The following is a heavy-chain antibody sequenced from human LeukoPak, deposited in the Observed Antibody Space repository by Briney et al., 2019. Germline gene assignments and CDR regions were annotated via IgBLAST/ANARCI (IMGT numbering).Heavy chain of an antibody. CDR2: IIPIFGTA. CDR3: ARVFTMVRGAFDP. V-gene: IGHV1-69*13. J-gene: IGHJ5*02. CDR1: GGTFSSYA. Sequence: SVKVSCKASGGTFSSYAISWVRQAPGQGLEWMGGIIPIFGTANYAQKFQGRVTITADESTSTAYMELSSLRSEDTAAYYCARVFTMVRGAFDPWGQGTLVTVPS. D-gene: IGHD3-10*01.